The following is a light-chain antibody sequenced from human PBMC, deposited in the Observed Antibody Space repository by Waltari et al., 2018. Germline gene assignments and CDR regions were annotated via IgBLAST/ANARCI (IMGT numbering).Light chain of an antibody. J-gene: IGLJ3*02. CDR1: NSNIGGNS. CDR2: NDN. Sequence: QSVLTQPPSVSGTPGQRVTISCSGSNSNIGGNSVNWYQQLPGTAPKLLIYNDNQGPSGVLHLFAASNSGTSASLSITGLQSEDDAYYYCAVWDDSLGGVFGGGTKLTVL. CDR3: AVWDDSLGGV. V-gene: IGLV1-44*01.